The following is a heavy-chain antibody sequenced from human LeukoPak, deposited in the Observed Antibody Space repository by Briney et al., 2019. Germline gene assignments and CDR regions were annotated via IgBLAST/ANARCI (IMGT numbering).Heavy chain of an antibody. V-gene: IGHV6-1*01. CDR3: ARGGLVRGTINSLIAFDV. Sequence: SQTLSLTCVISGDSVANKAAGWSWTRQSPSTGLEWLGRIYYRPQYRTQWLDDYAVSVRSRISINPDTSKNQFSLQLNSVTPEDTAIYYCARGGLVRGTINSLIAFDVWGQGTMVTVSS. CDR2: IYYRPQYRTQWLD. D-gene: IGHD3-10*01. J-gene: IGHJ3*01. CDR1: GDSVANKAAG.